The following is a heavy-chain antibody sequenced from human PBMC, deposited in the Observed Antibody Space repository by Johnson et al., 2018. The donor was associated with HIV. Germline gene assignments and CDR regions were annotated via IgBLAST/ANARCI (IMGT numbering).Heavy chain of an antibody. CDR2: ISGSGGST. D-gene: IGHD3-22*01. CDR1: GFTFSSYA. J-gene: IGHJ3*02. V-gene: IGHV3-23*04. CDR3: VRRFYDSSAFDI. Sequence: VQLVESGGGVVQPGRSLRLSCAASGFTFSSYAMSWVRQAPGKGLEWVLAISGSGGSTYYADSVKGRFTISRDNSKNTLFLQMNSLRAEDTAVYYCVRRFYDSSAFDIWGQGTLVTVSS.